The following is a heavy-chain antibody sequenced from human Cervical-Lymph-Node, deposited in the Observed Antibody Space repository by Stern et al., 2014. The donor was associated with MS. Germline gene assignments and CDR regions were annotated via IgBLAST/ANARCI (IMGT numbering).Heavy chain of an antibody. CDR1: GGSISRYH. D-gene: IGHD6-19*01. V-gene: IGHV4-59*01. J-gene: IGHJ4*02. CDR2: INYSGST. Sequence: QLQLQESGPGLVKPSETLSLTCTVSGGSISRYHWTWIRQPPGKGLEWIGYINYSGSTDYNPSLQSRVTITIDTSKNQFSLKLGSVTAADTAVYYCARSFPTSGWPTLDYWGQGTLVTVSS. CDR3: ARSFPTSGWPTLDY.